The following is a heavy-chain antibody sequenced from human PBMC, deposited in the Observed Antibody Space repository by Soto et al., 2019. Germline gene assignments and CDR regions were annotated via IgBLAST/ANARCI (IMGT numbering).Heavy chain of an antibody. CDR1: GFSLYNYA. CDR3: VRDLSRGNEWARYVDL. CDR2: ISLSSANI. V-gene: IGHV3-48*01. J-gene: IGHJ2*01. Sequence: GGSLRLSCAASGFSLYNYAMDWVRQAPGQGLEWVSYISLSSANIHYADSVRGRFTVSRDNAKNSLYLQMNSLRAEDTAVYYCVRDLSRGNEWARYVDLWGRGTLVTVSS. D-gene: IGHD1-1*01.